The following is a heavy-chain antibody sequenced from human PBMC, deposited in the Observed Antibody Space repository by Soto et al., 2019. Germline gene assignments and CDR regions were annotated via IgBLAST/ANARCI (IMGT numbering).Heavy chain of an antibody. Sequence: GASVKVSCKASGYTFTSYGISWVRQAPGQGLEWMGWISAYNGNTNYAQKLQGRVTMTTDTSTSTAYMELRSLRSDDTAVYYCARDKGAYCSSTSGYAYGSGSGHAFDSWGQGTMVTVSS. CDR3: ARDKGAYCSSTSGYAYGSGSGHAFDS. CDR1: GYTFTSYG. D-gene: IGHD2-2*01. CDR2: ISAYNGNT. V-gene: IGHV1-18*01. J-gene: IGHJ3*02.